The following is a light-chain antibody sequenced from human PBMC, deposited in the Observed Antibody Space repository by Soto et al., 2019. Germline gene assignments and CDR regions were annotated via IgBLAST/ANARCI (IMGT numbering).Light chain of an antibody. Sequence: DIQMTQSPSSLSASVGDRVTITCRASQSIRSYLNWYQQKPGKAPKLLISRASSLHSGVPSRFSGSGSGTDFTLTISSLQPEDSAAYYCQHSYNAPWTFGQGTKVDIK. CDR2: RAS. J-gene: IGKJ1*01. V-gene: IGKV1-39*01. CDR3: QHSYNAPWT. CDR1: QSIRSY.